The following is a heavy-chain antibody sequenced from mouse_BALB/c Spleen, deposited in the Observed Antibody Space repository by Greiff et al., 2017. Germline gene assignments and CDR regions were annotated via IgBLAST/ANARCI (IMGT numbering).Heavy chain of an antibody. CDR1: GYTFTSYY. Sequence: VQLQQSGAELVKPGASVKLSCKASGYTFTSYYMYWVKQRPGQGLEWIGEINPSNGGTNFNEKFKSKATLTVDKSSSTAYIQLSSLTSEASAVYYCTRSSGYYGNPRFAYWGQGTLVTVSA. CDR2: INPSNGGT. V-gene: IGHV1S81*02. J-gene: IGHJ3*01. D-gene: IGHD2-1*01. CDR3: TRSSGYYGNPRFAY.